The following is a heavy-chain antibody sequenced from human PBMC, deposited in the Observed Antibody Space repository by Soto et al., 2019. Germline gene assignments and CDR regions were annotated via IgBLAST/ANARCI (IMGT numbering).Heavy chain of an antibody. J-gene: IGHJ6*02. CDR3: AYTRWSTVTLATLYYYYYGMDV. D-gene: IGHD4-17*01. Sequence: LVKVSCKASGGTFSSYAISWVRQAPGQGLEWMGGIIPIFGTANYAQKFQGRVTITADESTSTAYMELSSLRSEDTAVYYCAYTRWSTVTLATLYYYYYGMDVWGQGTTVTVSS. V-gene: IGHV1-69*13. CDR2: IIPIFGTA. CDR1: GGTFSSYA.